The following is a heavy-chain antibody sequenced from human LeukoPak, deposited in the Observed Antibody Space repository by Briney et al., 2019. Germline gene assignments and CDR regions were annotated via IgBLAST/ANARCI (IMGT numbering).Heavy chain of an antibody. Sequence: GGSLRLSCAASGFTFSSFAMHWVRQAPGKGLEWVAVISDDGSNKHDAGSLKDRFTISRDNSKNTLYLQMNSLRVEDTAVYYCSREGEDDFWSAFDYWGQGTLVTVSS. CDR1: GFTFSSFA. V-gene: IGHV3-30*01. D-gene: IGHD3-3*01. J-gene: IGHJ4*02. CDR2: ISDDGSNK. CDR3: SREGEDDFWSAFDY.